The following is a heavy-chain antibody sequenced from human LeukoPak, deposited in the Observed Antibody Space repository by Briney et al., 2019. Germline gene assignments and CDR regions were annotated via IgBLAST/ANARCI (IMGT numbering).Heavy chain of an antibody. CDR2: INHSGST. CDR3: ASESSSWPLGYYYGMDV. J-gene: IGHJ6*02. V-gene: IGHV4-34*01. D-gene: IGHD6-13*01. CDR1: VGSFSGYH. Sequence: SETLSLTCAVYVGSFSGYHWTSIRQSPGKGLEWIGEINHSGSTKYNPSLKSRVTISADTSKNQFSLKLSSVTAADTAVYYCASESSSWPLGYYYGMDVWGQGTTVTVSS.